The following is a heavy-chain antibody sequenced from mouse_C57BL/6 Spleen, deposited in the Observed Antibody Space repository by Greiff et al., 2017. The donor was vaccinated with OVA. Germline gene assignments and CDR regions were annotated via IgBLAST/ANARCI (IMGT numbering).Heavy chain of an antibody. Sequence: EVQLQQSGPELVKPGASVKIPCKASGYTFTDYNMDWVKQSHGKSLEWIGDINPNNGGTIYNQKFKGKATLTVDKSSSTAYMELRSLTSEDTAVYYCARWGRYGSSYGYFDVWGTGTTVTVSS. CDR1: GYTFTDYN. V-gene: IGHV1-18*01. CDR3: ARWGRYGSSYGYFDV. J-gene: IGHJ1*03. D-gene: IGHD1-1*01. CDR2: INPNNGGT.